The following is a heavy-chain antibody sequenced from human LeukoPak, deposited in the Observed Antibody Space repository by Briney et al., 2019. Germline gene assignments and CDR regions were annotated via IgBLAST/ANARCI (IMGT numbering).Heavy chain of an antibody. D-gene: IGHD1-14*01. V-gene: IGHV3-23*01. CDR3: AKDKPYKQSPAGYFDY. CDR1: GFTLSSYA. CDR2: ISGIGGST. Sequence: GSLRLSCAASGFTLSSYAMSWVRQAPGRGLEWVSVISGIGGSTYYAASVKGRVTISRDTSKNTLYLQMNSLRAEDTAVYYCAKDKPYKQSPAGYFDYWGQGTLVTLPT. J-gene: IGHJ4*02.